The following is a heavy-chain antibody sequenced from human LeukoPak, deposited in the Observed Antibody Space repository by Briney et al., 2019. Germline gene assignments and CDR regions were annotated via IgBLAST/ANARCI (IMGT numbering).Heavy chain of an antibody. CDR2: INHSGST. J-gene: IGHJ4*02. CDR1: GGSISSGGYS. D-gene: IGHD3-22*01. Sequence: SETLSLTCAVSGGSISSGGYSWSWIRQPPGKGLEWIGEINHSGSTNYNPSLKSRVTISVDTSKNQFSLKLSSVTAADTAVYYCARVAGYYDSSGLLDYWGQGTLVTVSS. V-gene: IGHV4-34*01. CDR3: ARVAGYYDSSGLLDY.